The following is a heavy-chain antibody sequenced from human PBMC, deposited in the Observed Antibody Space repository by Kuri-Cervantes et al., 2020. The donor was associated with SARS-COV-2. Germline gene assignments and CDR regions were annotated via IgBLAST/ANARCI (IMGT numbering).Heavy chain of an antibody. Sequence: GESLKISCAASGFNFNITDMNWVRQAPGKGLVWVSYISSSSSTIYYADSVKGRFTISRDNAKNSLYLQMNSLRDEDTAVYYCARDRFRVPAAMPTVFWFDPWGQGTLVTVSS. CDR2: ISSSSSTI. V-gene: IGHV3-48*02. J-gene: IGHJ5*02. CDR1: GFNFNITD. D-gene: IGHD2-2*01. CDR3: ARDRFRVPAAMPTVFWFDP.